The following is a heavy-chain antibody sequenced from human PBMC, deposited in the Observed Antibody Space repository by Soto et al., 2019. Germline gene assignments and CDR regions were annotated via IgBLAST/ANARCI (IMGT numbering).Heavy chain of an antibody. Sequence: SETLSITCAFYVGSFSGHSWTWIGQSPGKGLEWIGDINHSGRVNYSPSLKSRVTISLDTSKNQFSLTLSAVTAADTAMYYCSTRAYDTNGYYRFDPWGQGTLVTVSS. CDR1: VGSFSGHS. V-gene: IGHV4-34*01. D-gene: IGHD3-22*01. CDR3: STRAYDTNGYYRFDP. J-gene: IGHJ5*01. CDR2: INHSGRV.